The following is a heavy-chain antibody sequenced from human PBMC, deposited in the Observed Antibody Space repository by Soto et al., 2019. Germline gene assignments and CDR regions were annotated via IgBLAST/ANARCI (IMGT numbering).Heavy chain of an antibody. V-gene: IGHV1-46*03. Sequence: ASVKVSCKASGYTFTSYYMHWVRQAPGQGLEWMGIINPSGGSTSYAQKFQGRVTMTRDTSTSTVYMELSSLRSEDTAVYYCARVRDIVVVPAAPVGVAFDIWGQGTMVTVSS. CDR1: GYTFTSYY. CDR3: ARVRDIVVVPAAPVGVAFDI. D-gene: IGHD2-2*01. CDR2: INPSGGST. J-gene: IGHJ3*02.